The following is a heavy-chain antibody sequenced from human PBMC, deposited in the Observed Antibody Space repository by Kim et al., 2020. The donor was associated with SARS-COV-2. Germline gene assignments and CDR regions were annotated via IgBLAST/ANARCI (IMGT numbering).Heavy chain of an antibody. CDR1: GYTFTSYG. CDR3: ARDRALWFGELKLL. J-gene: IGHJ4*02. CDR2: ISAYNGNT. Sequence: ASVKVSCKASGYTFTSYGISWVRQAPGQGLEWMGWISAYNGNTNYAQKLQGRVTMTTDTSTSTAYMELRSLRSDDTAVYYCARDRALWFGELKLLWGQGTLVTVSS. D-gene: IGHD3-10*01. V-gene: IGHV1-18*01.